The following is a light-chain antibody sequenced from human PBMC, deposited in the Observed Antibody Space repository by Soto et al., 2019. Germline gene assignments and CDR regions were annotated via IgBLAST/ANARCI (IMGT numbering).Light chain of an antibody. J-gene: IGKJ5*01. V-gene: IGKV3-20*01. CDR3: QQYGSAPPIT. CDR1: QSVSSN. CDR2: ATS. Sequence: EMVMTKSPATLSLSHGEGATLSCRASQSVSSNLAWYQQKPGQAPRLLIYATSDRATGTPDRFSGSGSGTDFTLTISRLEPEDFAVYYCQQYGSAPPITFGQGTRLEIK.